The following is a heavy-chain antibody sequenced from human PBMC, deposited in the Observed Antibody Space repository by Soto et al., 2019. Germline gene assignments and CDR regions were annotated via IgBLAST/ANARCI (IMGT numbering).Heavy chain of an antibody. CDR1: GYTFTSYG. J-gene: IGHJ5*02. Sequence: GASVKVSCKASGYTFTSYGISWVRQAPGQGLEWMGWISAYNGNTNYAQKLQGRVTMTTDTSTSTAYMELRSLRSDDTAVYYCARDRARQLGQQLVLDWFDPWGQGTLVTVSS. D-gene: IGHD6-13*01. CDR3: ARDRARQLGQQLVLDWFDP. CDR2: ISAYNGNT. V-gene: IGHV1-18*01.